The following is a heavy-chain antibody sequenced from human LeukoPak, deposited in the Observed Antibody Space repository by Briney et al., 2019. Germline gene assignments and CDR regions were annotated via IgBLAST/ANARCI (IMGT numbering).Heavy chain of an antibody. J-gene: IGHJ4*02. CDR3: AKTVTFDY. CDR2: ISNSGSTI. Sequence: PGGSLRLSCAASGFTFSNYEMNWVRQAPGKGPEWVSYISNSGSTIYYADSVKGRFTISRDNAKNSLYLQMSGLRAEDTAVYFCAKTVTFDYWGQGTLVTVSS. CDR1: GFTFSNYE. V-gene: IGHV3-48*03. D-gene: IGHD4-17*01.